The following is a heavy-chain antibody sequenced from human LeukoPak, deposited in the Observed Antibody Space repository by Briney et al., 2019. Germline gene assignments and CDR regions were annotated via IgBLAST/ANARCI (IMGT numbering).Heavy chain of an antibody. CDR2: INHSGST. Sequence: SETLSLTCAVYGGSFSGYYWSWIRQPPGKGLEWIGEINHSGSTNYNPSLKSRVTISVDTSKNQFSLKLSSVTAADTAVYYCARGGDFWSGYRLLQGRFDPWGQGTLVTVSS. CDR1: GGSFSGYY. CDR3: ARGGDFWSGYRLLQGRFDP. V-gene: IGHV4-34*01. J-gene: IGHJ5*02. D-gene: IGHD3-3*01.